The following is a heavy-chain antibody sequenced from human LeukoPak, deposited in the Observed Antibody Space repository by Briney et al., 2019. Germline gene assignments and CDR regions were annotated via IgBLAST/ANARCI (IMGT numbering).Heavy chain of an antibody. CDR1: GYTFTSYA. Sequence: ASVKVSCKASGYTFTSYAMNWVRQAPGQGLEWMGWINPNTGNPAYAQGFTGRFVFSLDTSVTTTYLQISGLKAEDTAVYYCARAHQPLGGLSFPDSWGQGTLVTVSS. D-gene: IGHD3-16*02. CDR2: INPNTGNP. CDR3: ARAHQPLGGLSFPDS. V-gene: IGHV7-4-1*02. J-gene: IGHJ5*01.